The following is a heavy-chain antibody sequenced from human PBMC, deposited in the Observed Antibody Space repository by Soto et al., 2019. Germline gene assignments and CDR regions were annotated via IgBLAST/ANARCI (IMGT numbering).Heavy chain of an antibody. CDR3: ARQPQYTAIDFHY. CDR1: GYSFTSYW. V-gene: IGHV5-51*01. Sequence: GESLKISCKGSGYSFTSYWIGRVRQMPGKGLEWMGIIYPGDSDTRYSPSFQGQVTISADKSISTAYLQWSSLKASDTAMYYCARQPQYTAIDFHYSGPGTLVTVYS. D-gene: IGHD5-18*01. J-gene: IGHJ4*02. CDR2: IYPGDSDT.